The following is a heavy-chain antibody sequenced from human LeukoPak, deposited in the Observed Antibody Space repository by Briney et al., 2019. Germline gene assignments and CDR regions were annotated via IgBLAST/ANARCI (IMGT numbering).Heavy chain of an antibody. CDR3: RGPTDYFQH. V-gene: IGHV3-53*01. CDR2: IYSGGRT. Sequence: GGSVRLSCAASGFTVSSNYMRGVRQAPGRGVEGVSGIYSGGRTYYADSVKARFPIPRPNSQNTLYLQTSGLSPEEPAVYYCRGPTDYFQHWAPGTLVTVSS. CDR1: GFTVSSNY. J-gene: IGHJ1*01.